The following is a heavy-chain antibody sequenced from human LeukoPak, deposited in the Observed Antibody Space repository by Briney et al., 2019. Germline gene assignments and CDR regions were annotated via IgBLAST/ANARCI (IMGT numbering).Heavy chain of an antibody. CDR2: ISGSGGST. CDR3: AKVGKQWLGPQGAFDI. Sequence: GGSLRLSCAASGFTFSSYAMSWVRQAPGKGLEWVSAISGSGGSTYYADSVKGRFTISRDNSKNTLYLQMNSLRAEDTAVYYCAKVGKQWLGPQGAFDIWGQGTMVTVSS. CDR1: GFTFSSYA. V-gene: IGHV3-23*01. D-gene: IGHD6-19*01. J-gene: IGHJ3*02.